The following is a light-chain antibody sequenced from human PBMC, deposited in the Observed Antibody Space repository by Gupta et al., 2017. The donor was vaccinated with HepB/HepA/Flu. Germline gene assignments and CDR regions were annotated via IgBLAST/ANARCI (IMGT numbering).Light chain of an antibody. CDR2: KVS. V-gene: IGKV2-30*01. J-gene: IGKJ2*01. CDR3: MQGTHWPPYT. Sequence: DVVMTQSPLSLHVTLGQPASISCRSSQSIAYTDGNTYLRWFLQRPGQSPRRLIYKVSNRDSGVPDRFSGSGSCSDFTLKISRVEAEDVGIYYCMQGTHWPPYTFGQGTKLEIK. CDR1: QSIAYTDGNTY.